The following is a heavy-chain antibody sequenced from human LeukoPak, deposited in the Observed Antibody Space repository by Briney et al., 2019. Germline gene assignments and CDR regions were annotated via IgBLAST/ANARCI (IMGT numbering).Heavy chain of an antibody. CDR2: ISWNSGSI. Sequence: GGSLRLSCAASGFTFDDYAMHWVRQAPGKGLEWVSGISWNSGSIGYADSVKGRFTISRDNAKNSLYLQMNSLRVEDTAVYYCARDGVAGGFDYWGQGILVTVSS. CDR3: ARDGVAGGFDY. J-gene: IGHJ4*02. D-gene: IGHD6-19*01. V-gene: IGHV3-9*01. CDR1: GFTFDDYA.